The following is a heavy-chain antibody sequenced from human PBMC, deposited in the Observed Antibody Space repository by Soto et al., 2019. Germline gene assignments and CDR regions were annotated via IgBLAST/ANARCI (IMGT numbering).Heavy chain of an antibody. V-gene: IGHV1-18*01. CDR1: GYTFTSYG. J-gene: IGHJ6*03. CDR2: ISAYNGNT. CDR3: AREEGSYNMGTFPFYYLDV. D-gene: IGHD3-10*01. Sequence: ASVKVSCKASGYTFTSYGISWVRQAPGQGLEWMGWISAYNGNTNYAQKLQGRVTMTTDTSTSTAYMELSSLRSDDTAVYYCAREEGSYNMGTFPFYYLDVWGNGTTVTVSS.